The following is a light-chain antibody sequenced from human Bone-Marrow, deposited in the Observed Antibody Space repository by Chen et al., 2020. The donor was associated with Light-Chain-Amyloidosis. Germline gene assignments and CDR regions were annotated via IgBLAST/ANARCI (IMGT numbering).Light chain of an antibody. V-gene: IGLV3-25*03. CDR2: RDT. CDR3: QSADSSGTYEVI. J-gene: IGLJ2*01. Sequence: SYDLTQPPSVSVSPGQTARIPCSGDDLPTKYAYWYQQKPGQAPVLVIHRDTERPPGIYERFSGSSSGTTATLTISGVQAEDEADYHCQSADSSGTYEVIFGGGTKLTVL. CDR1: DLPTKY.